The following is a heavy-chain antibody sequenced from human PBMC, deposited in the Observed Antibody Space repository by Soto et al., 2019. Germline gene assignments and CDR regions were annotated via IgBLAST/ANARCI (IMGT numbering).Heavy chain of an antibody. J-gene: IGHJ3*02. V-gene: IGHV4-59*01. CDR2: IYYSGST. CDR3: ARRGLPGDFDI. CDR1: GGSISSYY. D-gene: IGHD7-27*01. Sequence: PSETLSLTCTVSGGSISSYYWSWIRQPPGKGLEWIGYIYYSGSTNYNPSLKSRVTISVDTSKNQFSLKLSSVTAADTAVYYCARRGLPGDFDIWDQGTMVTVSS.